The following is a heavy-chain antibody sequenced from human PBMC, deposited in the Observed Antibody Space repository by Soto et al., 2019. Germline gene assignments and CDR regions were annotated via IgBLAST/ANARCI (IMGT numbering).Heavy chain of an antibody. J-gene: IGHJ4*02. CDR3: ARRGRYGGRSYTG. CDR2: VNHAGGT. V-gene: IGHV4-34*01. Sequence: QMHIQQWGAVLLKPSETLSLTCAVSGGSFNDFYWNWVRQPPGEGLEWIGEVNHAGGTDYNPSLKSRVTISEDRSKNQLSLRLKSVTVADTATYYCARRGRYGGRSYTGWGQGTLVTVSS. D-gene: IGHD2-15*01. CDR1: GGSFNDFY.